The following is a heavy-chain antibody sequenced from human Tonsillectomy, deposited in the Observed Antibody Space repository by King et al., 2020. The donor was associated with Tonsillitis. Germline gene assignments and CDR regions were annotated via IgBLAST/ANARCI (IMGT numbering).Heavy chain of an antibody. CDR2: IYYTGST. Sequence: QLQESGPGLVKPSETLSLTCTVSGGSLSNYYWSWIRQPPGKGLEWIAYIYYTGSTSYNPSLKSRVTLSVDTSKHQFSLNLTSVTAADTAVYYCAKGGSSNWFDPWGQGTLVTVSS. D-gene: IGHD1-1*01. J-gene: IGHJ5*02. CDR3: AKGGSSNWFDP. V-gene: IGHV4-59*01. CDR1: GGSLSNYY.